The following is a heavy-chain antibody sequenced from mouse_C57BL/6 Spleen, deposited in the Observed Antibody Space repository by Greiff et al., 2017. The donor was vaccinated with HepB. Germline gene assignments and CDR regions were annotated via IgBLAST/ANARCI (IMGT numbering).Heavy chain of an antibody. Sequence: VQLQQPGAELVMPGASVKLSCKASGYTFTSYWMHWVKQRPGQGLEWIGEIDPSDSYTNYNQKFKGKSTLTVDKSSSTAYMQLSSLTSEDSAVYYCARRSSYYGSSYDYWGQGTTLTVSS. V-gene: IGHV1-69*01. CDR1: GYTFTSYW. CDR3: ARRSSYYGSSYDY. D-gene: IGHD1-1*01. CDR2: IDPSDSYT. J-gene: IGHJ2*01.